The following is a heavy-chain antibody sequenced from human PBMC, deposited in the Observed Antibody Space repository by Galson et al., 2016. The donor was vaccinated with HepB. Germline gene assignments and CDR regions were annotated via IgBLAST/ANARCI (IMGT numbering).Heavy chain of an antibody. V-gene: IGHV3-7*01. CDR3: ASGYYYDSSGYYSDF. J-gene: IGHJ4*02. Sequence: SLRLSCAASGFSFNIYRMNWVRQAPGKGLEWVANIKQDGSEKYYVDSVEGRFAISRDNSRNTLSLQMNSLRAEDTAVYYCASGYYYDSSGYYSDFWGQGTLVTVSS. CDR2: IKQDGSEK. CDR1: GFSFNIYR. D-gene: IGHD3-22*01.